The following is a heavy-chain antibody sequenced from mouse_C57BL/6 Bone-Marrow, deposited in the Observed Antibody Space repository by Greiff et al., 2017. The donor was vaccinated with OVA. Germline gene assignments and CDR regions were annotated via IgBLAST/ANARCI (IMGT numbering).Heavy chain of an antibody. CDR1: GFTFSDYG. CDR2: ISSGSSTI. CDR3: ARERTAQATGAMDY. Sequence: DVKLVESGGGLVKPGGSLKLSCAASGFTFSDYGMHWVRQAPEKGLEWVAYISSGSSTIYYAATVKGRFTISRDNAKNTLFLQMTSLRSEDTAMYYCARERTAQATGAMDYWGQGTSVTVSS. J-gene: IGHJ4*01. D-gene: IGHD3-2*02. V-gene: IGHV5-17*01.